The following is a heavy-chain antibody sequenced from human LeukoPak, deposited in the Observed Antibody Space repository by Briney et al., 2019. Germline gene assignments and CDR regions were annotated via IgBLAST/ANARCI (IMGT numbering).Heavy chain of an antibody. D-gene: IGHD3-22*01. CDR1: GYTFTGYY. J-gene: IGHJ4*02. Sequence: GASVKVSCKASGYTFTGYYMHWVRQAPGQGLEWMGWINPNSGGINYAQKFQGRVTMTRDTSISTAYMELSRLRSDDTAVYYCARDLEGLVVVIMDYWGQGTLVTVSS. CDR2: INPNSGGI. V-gene: IGHV1-2*02. CDR3: ARDLEGLVVVIMDY.